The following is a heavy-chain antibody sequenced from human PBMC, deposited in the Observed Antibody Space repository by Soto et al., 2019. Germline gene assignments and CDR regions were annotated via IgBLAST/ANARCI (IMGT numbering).Heavy chain of an antibody. CDR3: ARTGDGYNLRLPFWPLTY. CDR1: GYTFTSYG. V-gene: IGHV1-18*01. CDR2: ISAYNGNT. D-gene: IGHD2-21*01. J-gene: IGHJ4*02. Sequence: QVQLVQSGAEVKKPGASVKVSCKASGYTFTSYGISWVRQAPGQGLEWMGWISAYNGNTNYAQKLQGRVTMTTDTSTSTAYLELRSLRSDDTAVYYCARTGDGYNLRLPFWPLTYWGQGTLVTVSS.